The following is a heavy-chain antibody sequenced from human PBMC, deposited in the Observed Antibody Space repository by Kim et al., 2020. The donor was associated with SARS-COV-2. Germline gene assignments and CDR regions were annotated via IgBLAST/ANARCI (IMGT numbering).Heavy chain of an antibody. D-gene: IGHD6-13*01. J-gene: IGHJ4*02. Sequence: GGSLRLSCAASGFTFSSYGMRWVRQAPGKGLEWVAAISEGGSKKYYADSVKGRFTISRDNSKNTLYLQMNSLRAEDTAVYYCAIIAAAGTFDYWGQGNLVTVSS. CDR1: GFTFSSYG. CDR2: ISEGGSKK. V-gene: IGHV3-30*03. CDR3: AIIAAAGTFDY.